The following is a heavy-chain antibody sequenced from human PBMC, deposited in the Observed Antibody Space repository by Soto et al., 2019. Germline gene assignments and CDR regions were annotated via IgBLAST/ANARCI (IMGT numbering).Heavy chain of an antibody. CDR3: ARGLSGYSYGLSFHYYYGMDF. CDR1: GGTFSSYA. D-gene: IGHD5-18*01. V-gene: IGHV1-69*01. J-gene: IGHJ6*02. Sequence: QVQLVQSGAEVKKPGSSVKVSCNASGGTFSSYAISWVRQAPGQGLEWMGGLIPIFGTANDAQKFQGRVTITADESTSTAYMELSSLRSEDTAVYYCARGLSGYSYGLSFHYYYGMDFWGQGTPVTVSS. CDR2: LIPIFGTA.